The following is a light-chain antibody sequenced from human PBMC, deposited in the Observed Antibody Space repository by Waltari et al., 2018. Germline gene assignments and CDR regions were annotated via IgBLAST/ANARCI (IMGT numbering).Light chain of an antibody. CDR1: QNLTTNY. V-gene: IGKV3-20*01. CDR2: DSS. J-gene: IGKJ4*01. CDR3: QQYENSPLT. Sequence: EVILTQSPDTLSLSPGARATLSCRARQNLTTNYLAWYQQKPGLAPRLLIYDSSSRATGVPDRFSGSGSGTDFTLTIGRLEPEDYAVYYCQQYENSPLTFGGGTKVEIK.